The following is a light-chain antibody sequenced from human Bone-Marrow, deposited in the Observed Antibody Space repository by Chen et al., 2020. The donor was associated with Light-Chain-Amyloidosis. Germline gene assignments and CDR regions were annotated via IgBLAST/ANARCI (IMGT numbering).Light chain of an antibody. CDR2: WAS. CDR3: QQYYSNPDT. V-gene: IGKV4-1*01. Sequence: DIVMTQSPDSLAVSLGERATINCKSSRSVLYSSNNENYLAWYQQKPGQPPKLLIYWASTRESGVPDRFSGSGSGTDFTLTISSLQAEDVAVYYCQQYYSNPDTFDQGTKLEIK. CDR1: RSVLYSSNNENY. J-gene: IGKJ2*01.